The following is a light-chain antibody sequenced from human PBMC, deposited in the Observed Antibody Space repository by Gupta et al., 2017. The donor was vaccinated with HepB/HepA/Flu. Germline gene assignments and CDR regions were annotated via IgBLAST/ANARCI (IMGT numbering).Light chain of an antibody. J-gene: IGLJ2*01. CDR1: KIGRKK. CDR2: DDT. CDR3: QVWDSGSDHLV. V-gene: IGLV3-21*03. Sequence: SSVLPHPPSVSVAPGMTASITCGGNKIGRKKVHWYQQKPGEAAVLVVNDDTDRPSGRPERFSGSNSGNTATLTISRVEEGDEADFYCQVWDSGSDHLVFGGGTKLTVL.